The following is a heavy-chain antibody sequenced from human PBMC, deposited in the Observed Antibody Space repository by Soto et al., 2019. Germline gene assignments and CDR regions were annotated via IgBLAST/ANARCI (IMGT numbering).Heavy chain of an antibody. Sequence: GGALRLSCAASGFTFSSYAMSWVRQAPGKGLEWVSAISGSGGSTYYADSVKGRFTISRDNSKNTLYLQMNSLRAEDTAVYYCAKDLAYYDFWSGYYTGLAYGYWGQGTLVTVS. CDR3: AKDLAYYDFWSGYYTGLAYGY. V-gene: IGHV3-23*01. J-gene: IGHJ4*02. CDR1: GFTFSSYA. D-gene: IGHD3-3*01. CDR2: ISGSGGST.